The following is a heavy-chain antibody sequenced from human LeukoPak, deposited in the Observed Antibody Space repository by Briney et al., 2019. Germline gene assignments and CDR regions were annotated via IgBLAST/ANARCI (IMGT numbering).Heavy chain of an antibody. CDR3: ARPPYSSSWDPPNFDY. J-gene: IGHJ4*02. CDR1: GYTFTSYD. Sequence: ASVKVSCKASGYTFTSYDINWVRQATGQGLEWMGWINPNSGGTNYAQKFQGRVTMTRDTSISTAYMELSRLRSDDTAVYYCARPPYSSSWDPPNFDYWGQGTLVAVSS. D-gene: IGHD6-13*01. V-gene: IGHV1-2*02. CDR2: INPNSGGT.